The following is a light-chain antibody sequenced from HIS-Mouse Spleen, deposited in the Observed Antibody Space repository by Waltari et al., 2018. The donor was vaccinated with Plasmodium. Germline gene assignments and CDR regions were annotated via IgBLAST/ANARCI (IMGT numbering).Light chain of an antibody. J-gene: IGLJ2*01. V-gene: IGLV1-44*01. CDR1: SSTIGSNT. CDR2: SNI. Sequence: QSVLTQPPSASGTPGQRVTISCSGSSSTIGSNTVNWYQQLPGTAPKLLFYSNIQPPAGVPDRYSCSKSGTSASLAISGLQSEDEADYYCAAWDDSLNGPVFGGGTKLTVL. CDR3: AAWDDSLNGPV.